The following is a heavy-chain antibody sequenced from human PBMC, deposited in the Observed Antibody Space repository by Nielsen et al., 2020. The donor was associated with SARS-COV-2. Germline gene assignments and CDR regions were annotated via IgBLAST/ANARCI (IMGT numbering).Heavy chain of an antibody. CDR3: ARLSRPPDMERMDV. CDR2: IYPGDSDT. J-gene: IGHJ6*02. CDR1: GYSFTSYW. Sequence: GESLKISCQGSGYSFTSYWIGWVRQMPGKGLEWMGIIYPGDSDTRYSPSFQGQVTISADKPISTAYLQWSSRKASDTAMYYCARLSRPPDMERMDVWGQGTTVTVSS. D-gene: IGHD6-6*01. V-gene: IGHV5-51*01.